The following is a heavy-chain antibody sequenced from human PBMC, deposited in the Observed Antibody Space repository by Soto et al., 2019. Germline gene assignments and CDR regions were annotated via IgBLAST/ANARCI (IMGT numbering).Heavy chain of an antibody. CDR3: ARVFPRDDFWNGQKYYYHYYAMDV. J-gene: IGHJ6*02. Sequence: QVQLVQSGAEVKKPGSSVKVSCKASGGTFSSYAITWVRQAPGQGLEWMGGIIPIFGPVTYAQKFQGRVTITADEATSTAYMELSRLRSEDTVIYYCARVFPRDDFWNGQKYYYHYYAMDVWGQGTTVTVSS. CDR2: IIPIFGPV. D-gene: IGHD3-3*01. CDR1: GGTFSSYA. V-gene: IGHV1-69*01.